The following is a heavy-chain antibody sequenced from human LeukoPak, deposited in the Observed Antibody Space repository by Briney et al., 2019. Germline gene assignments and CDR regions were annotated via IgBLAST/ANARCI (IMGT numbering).Heavy chain of an antibody. J-gene: IGHJ4*02. CDR2: INPNSGGT. CDR1: GYTFTGYY. V-gene: IGHV1-2*02. CDR3: ARGSRDIVLMVYANFDY. D-gene: IGHD2-8*01. Sequence: ASVKVSCKASGYTFTGYYMHWVRQAPGQGLEWMGWINPNSGGTNYAQKLQGRVTMTRDTSISTAYMELSRLRSDDTAVYYCARGSRDIVLMVYANFDYWGQGTLVTVSS.